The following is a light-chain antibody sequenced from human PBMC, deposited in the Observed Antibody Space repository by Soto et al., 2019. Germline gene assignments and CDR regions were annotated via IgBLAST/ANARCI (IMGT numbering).Light chain of an antibody. J-gene: IGKJ1*01. V-gene: IGKV1-5*01. CDR3: QHYNSYPEA. Sequence: DIQMTQSPSTLSGSVGDRVTITCRASQTISSWLAWYPQKPGKAPNLLIYKASTLQTGVPSRFSGSGSGTEFTLTISSLQPDDFETDYCQHYNSYPEAFGQGTKVDIK. CDR1: QTISSW. CDR2: KAS.